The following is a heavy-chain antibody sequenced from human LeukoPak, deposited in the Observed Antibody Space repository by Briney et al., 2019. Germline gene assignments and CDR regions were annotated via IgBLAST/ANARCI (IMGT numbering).Heavy chain of an antibody. J-gene: IGHJ4*02. CDR1: GGSISSSSYY. V-gene: IGHV4-39*07. CDR2: FHYSGST. D-gene: IGHD1-20*01. Sequence: PSEALSLTCSVSGGSISSSSYYWGWIRQPPGKGLEWIGTFHYSGSTYYNPSLKSRVTISVNMSKNQFSLKLISVTAADTAVYYCARLYRKTYKWNDQPDYWGQGTLVTVSS. CDR3: ARLYRKTYKWNDQPDY.